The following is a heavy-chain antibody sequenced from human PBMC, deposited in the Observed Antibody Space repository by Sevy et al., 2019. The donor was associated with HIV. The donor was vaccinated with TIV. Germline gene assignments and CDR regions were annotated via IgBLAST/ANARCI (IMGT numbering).Heavy chain of an antibody. CDR2: IRYDGSNK. V-gene: IGHV3-30*02. Sequence: GGSLRLSCAASGFTFSSYGMHWVRQAPGKGLEWMAFIRYDGSNKYYADSVKGRFTISRDNSKNTLYLQMNSLRAEDTAVYYCAKDMRFKHDYGDYADYWGQGTLVTVSS. CDR1: GFTFSSYG. CDR3: AKDMRFKHDYGDYADY. J-gene: IGHJ4*02. D-gene: IGHD4-17*01.